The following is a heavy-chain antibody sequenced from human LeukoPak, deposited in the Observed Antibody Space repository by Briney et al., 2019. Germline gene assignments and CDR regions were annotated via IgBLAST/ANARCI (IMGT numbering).Heavy chain of an antibody. V-gene: IGHV1-2*02. CDR2: INPNSGGT. CDR1: GYTFTGYY. Sequence: ASVKVSCKASGYTFTGYYMHWVRQAPGQGLEWMGWINPNSGGTNYAQKFQGRVTMTRDTSISTAYMELSRLRSDDTAVYYCARVVSYRYYFDYWGQGTLVTVSS. CDR3: ARVVSYRYYFDY. D-gene: IGHD2-2*02. J-gene: IGHJ4*02.